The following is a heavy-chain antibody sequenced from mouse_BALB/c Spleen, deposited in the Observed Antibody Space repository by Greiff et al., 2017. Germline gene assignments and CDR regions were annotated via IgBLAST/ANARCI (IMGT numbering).Heavy chain of an antibody. CDR1: GFSLTSYG. CDR3: ARVPYGNYYLDY. J-gene: IGHJ2*01. Sequence: VMLVESGPGLVAPSQSLSITCTVSGFSLTSYGVHWVRQPPGKGLEWLGVIWAGGSTNYNSALMYRLSISKDNSKSQVFLKMNSLQTDDTAMYYCARVPYGNYYLDYWGQGTTLTVSS. V-gene: IGHV2-9*02. CDR2: IWAGGST. D-gene: IGHD2-10*02.